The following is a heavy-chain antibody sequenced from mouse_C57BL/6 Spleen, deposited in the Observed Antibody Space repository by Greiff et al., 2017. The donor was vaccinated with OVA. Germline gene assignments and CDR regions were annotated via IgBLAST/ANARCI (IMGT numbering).Heavy chain of an antibody. D-gene: IGHD2-2*01. Sequence: QVQLKQPGAELVKPGASVKLSCKASGYTFTSYWMHWVKQRPGQGLEWIGMIHPNSGSTNYNEKFKSKATLTVDKSSSTAYMQLSSLTSEDSAVYYCAREVTTGGNAMDYWGQGTSVTVSS. CDR1: GYTFTSYW. CDR2: IHPNSGST. V-gene: IGHV1-64*01. J-gene: IGHJ4*01. CDR3: AREVTTGGNAMDY.